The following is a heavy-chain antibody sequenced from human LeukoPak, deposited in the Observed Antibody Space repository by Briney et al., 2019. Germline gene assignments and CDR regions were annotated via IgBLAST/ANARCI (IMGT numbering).Heavy chain of an antibody. J-gene: IGHJ4*02. Sequence: ASVKVSCKASEYTSTGYYMHWVRQAPGQGLEWMGWINPNSGGTNYAQKFQGRVTMTRDTSISTAYMELSRLRSDDTAVYYCARSGSGSYYTVDYWGQGTLVTVSS. CDR1: EYTSTGYY. V-gene: IGHV1-2*02. D-gene: IGHD3-10*01. CDR2: INPNSGGT. CDR3: ARSGSGSYYTVDY.